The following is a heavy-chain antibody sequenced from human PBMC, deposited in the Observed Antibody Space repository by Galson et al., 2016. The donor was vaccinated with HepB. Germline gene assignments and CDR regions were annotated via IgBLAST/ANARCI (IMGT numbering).Heavy chain of an antibody. Sequence: SLRLSCAASGFTFSNAWMSWVRQAPGQGXXXVGXXXSXXXGGXXXYAXXXKGRFTIXXKGSKNXXSLQLXXLKPXVTAVCYCTKHLSHGDYSYPAFDYWGQGTLXTVSS. D-gene: IGHD4-17*01. CDR3: TKHLSHGDYSYPAFDY. V-gene: IGHV3-15*01. CDR2: XXSXXXGGXX. CDR1: GFTFSNAW. J-gene: IGHJ4*02.